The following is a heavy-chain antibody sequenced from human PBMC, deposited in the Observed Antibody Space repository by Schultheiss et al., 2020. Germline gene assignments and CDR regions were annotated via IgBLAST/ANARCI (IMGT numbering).Heavy chain of an antibody. J-gene: IGHJ4*02. D-gene: IGHD6-19*01. Sequence: SETLSLTCTVSGGSVSSGSYYWSWIRQPPGKGLEWIGEINHSGSTNYNPSLKSRVTISVDTSKNQFSLKLSSVTAADTAVYYCARDQAVAGTGMRYFDYWGQGTLVTVSS. CDR2: INHSGST. V-gene: IGHV4-61*01. CDR1: GGSVSSGSYY. CDR3: ARDQAVAGTGMRYFDY.